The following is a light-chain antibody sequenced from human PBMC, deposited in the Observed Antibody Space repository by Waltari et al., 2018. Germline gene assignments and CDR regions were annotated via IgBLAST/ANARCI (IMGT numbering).Light chain of an antibody. J-gene: IGLJ2*01. CDR1: GSNIGAGYD. V-gene: IGLV1-40*01. Sequence: QSVLTQPPSVSGAPGQTVIIPCTGSGSNIGAGYDVHWYQPLPGTAPKLLIYANHNRPSGVPDRLSGSKSGTSASLAITGLQAEDEADYYCQSYDSSLSVLFGGGTTLTVL. CDR3: QSYDSSLSVL. CDR2: ANH.